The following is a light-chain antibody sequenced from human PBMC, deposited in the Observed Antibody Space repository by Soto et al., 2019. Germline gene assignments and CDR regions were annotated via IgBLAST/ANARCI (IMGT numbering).Light chain of an antibody. CDR2: GAS. CDR1: ESVSDNY. Sequence: EIVLTHSPGTLALSPCEGATLSFSASESVSDNYLAWYQQRSGQAPRLVIYGASSRASAVPDRFSGSGSGADFTLTISRLEPEDFAVYYCQQYGSSPLTFGGGTKVDTK. V-gene: IGKV3-20*01. CDR3: QQYGSSPLT. J-gene: IGKJ4*01.